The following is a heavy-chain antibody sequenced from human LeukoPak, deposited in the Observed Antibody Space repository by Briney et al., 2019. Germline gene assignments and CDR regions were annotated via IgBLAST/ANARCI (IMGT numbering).Heavy chain of an antibody. CDR3: ATGTATFDWNWFDP. D-gene: IGHD1-7*01. V-gene: IGHV4-4*07. CDR2: LHTSGGT. J-gene: IGHJ5*02. CDR1: GGSISNYC. Sequence: ETLSLTCTVSGGSISNYCWAWLRQPAGKGLEWIGRLHTSGGTDYNPSLKSRVTMSIDTSKNQFSLRLTSVTAADTAVYFCATGTATFDWNWFDPWGQGTLVIVSS.